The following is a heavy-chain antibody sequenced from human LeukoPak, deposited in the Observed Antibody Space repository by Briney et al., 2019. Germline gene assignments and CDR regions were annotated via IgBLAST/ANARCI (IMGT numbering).Heavy chain of an antibody. V-gene: IGHV3-30*04. CDR2: ISYDGSNK. D-gene: IGHD2-15*01. Sequence: PGGSLRLSCAASGFTFSSYAMHWVRQAPGKGLEWVAVISYDGSNKYYADSVKGRFTISRDNSKNTLYLQMNGLRAEDTAVYYCARAGKVVVVAVGPAPLDYWGQGTLVTVSS. CDR3: ARAGKVVVVAVGPAPLDY. CDR1: GFTFSSYA. J-gene: IGHJ4*02.